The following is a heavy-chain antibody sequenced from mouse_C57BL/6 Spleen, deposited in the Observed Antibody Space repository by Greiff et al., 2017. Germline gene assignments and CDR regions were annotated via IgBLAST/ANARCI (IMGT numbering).Heavy chain of an antibody. CDR2: IYPGDGDT. CDR1: GYAFSSSW. D-gene: IGHD2-3*01. CDR3: ARYTIYDGYLD. J-gene: IGHJ2*01. V-gene: IGHV1-82*01. Sequence: QVQLKESGPELVKPGASVKISCKASGYAFSSSWMNWVKQRPGKGLEWIGRIYPGDGDTNYNGKFKGKATLTADKSSSTAYMQLSSLTSEDSAVYFCARYTIYDGYLDWGQGTTLTVSS.